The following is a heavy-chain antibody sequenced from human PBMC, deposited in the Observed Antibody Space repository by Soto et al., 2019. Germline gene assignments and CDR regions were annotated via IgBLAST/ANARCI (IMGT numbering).Heavy chain of an antibody. CDR2: MSSASSTT. CDR3: AKNKERELPRIIDY. V-gene: IGHV3-23*01. Sequence: EVQVIESGGGLLQPGGSLRLSCATSGFTFGNFAMSWARQAPGRGLEWVSGMSSASSTTYYGDSVKGRFTISRDTSKNTLYLQMNSLRAEDTAVYYCAKNKERELPRIIDYWGQGTLVTVSS. J-gene: IGHJ4*02. CDR1: GFTFGNFA. D-gene: IGHD1-7*01.